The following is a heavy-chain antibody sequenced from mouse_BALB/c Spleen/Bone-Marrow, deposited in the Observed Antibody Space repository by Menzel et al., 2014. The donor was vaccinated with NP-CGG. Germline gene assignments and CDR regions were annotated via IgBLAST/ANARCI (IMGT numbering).Heavy chain of an antibody. CDR2: ISYSGST. CDR3: ATYDGYYFDY. Sequence: VHLKQSGPSLVKPSQTLSLTCSVTGDSITSGCWNWIRKFPGNKLEYMGYISYSGSTYYNPSLKSRISITRDTSKNQYYLQLNSVTTEDTATYYCATYDGYYFDYWGQGTTLTVSS. V-gene: IGHV3-8*02. J-gene: IGHJ2*01. CDR1: GDSITSGC. D-gene: IGHD1-2*01.